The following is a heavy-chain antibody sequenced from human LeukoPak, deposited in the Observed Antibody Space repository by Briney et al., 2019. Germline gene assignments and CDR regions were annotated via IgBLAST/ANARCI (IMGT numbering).Heavy chain of an antibody. CDR2: ISGSSSSI. CDR1: GFTFSTFG. D-gene: IGHD5-18*01. CDR3: ARGGYSHDY. V-gene: IGHV3-21*06. Sequence: GGSLRLSCAASGFTFSTFGMNWVRQAPGKGLEWVPSISGSSSSIYYADSVKGRFTISRDNAKNSLYLQMNSLRAEDTAVYYCARGGYSHDYWGQGTLVTVSS. J-gene: IGHJ4*02.